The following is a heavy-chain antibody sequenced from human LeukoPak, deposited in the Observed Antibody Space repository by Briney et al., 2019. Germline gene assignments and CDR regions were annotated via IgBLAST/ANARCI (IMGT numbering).Heavy chain of an antibody. CDR3: ARRVVIIRGWFDP. CDR2: INHSGST. J-gene: IGHJ5*02. Sequence: SETLSLTCAVYGGSFSGYYWSWIRQPPGKGLEWIGEINHSGSTNYNPSLKSRVTVSVDTSKNQFSLKLSSVTAADTAVYYCARRVVIIRGWFDPWGQGTLVTVSS. CDR1: GGSFSGYY. V-gene: IGHV4-34*01. D-gene: IGHD3-3*01.